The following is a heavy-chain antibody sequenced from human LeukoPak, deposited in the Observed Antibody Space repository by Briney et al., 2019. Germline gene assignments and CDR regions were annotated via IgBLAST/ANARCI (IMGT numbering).Heavy chain of an antibody. D-gene: IGHD6-19*01. V-gene: IGHV3-23*01. J-gene: IGHJ4*02. CDR3: AKPKYPVAGSNYFDY. CDR2: ISGNGVST. Sequence: GGSLRLSCAASGFPFSSYSMNWVRQAPGKGLEWVSSISGNGVSTYYAETVEGRFTISRDNSENTLYLQMNSLRAADTAVYYCAKPKYPVAGSNYFDYWGQGSLVTVSS. CDR1: GFPFSSYS.